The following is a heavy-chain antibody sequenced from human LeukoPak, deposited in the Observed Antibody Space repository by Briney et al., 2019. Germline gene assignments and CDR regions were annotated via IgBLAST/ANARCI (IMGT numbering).Heavy chain of an antibody. CDR2: IYSGGST. CDR3: AREPWSANYYYGMDV. D-gene: IGHD3-3*01. J-gene: IGHJ6*02. Sequence: GGSLRLSCAAPDFTVSNNYMNWVRQAPGKGLEWVSVIYSGGSTYYADSVKGRFTISRDNSKNTVFLQMSSLRAEDTAVYYCAREPWSANYYYGMDVWGQGTTVIVS. CDR1: DFTVSNNY. V-gene: IGHV3-53*01.